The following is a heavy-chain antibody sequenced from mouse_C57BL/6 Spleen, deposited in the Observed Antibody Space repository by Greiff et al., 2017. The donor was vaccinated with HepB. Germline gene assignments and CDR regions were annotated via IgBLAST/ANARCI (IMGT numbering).Heavy chain of an antibody. D-gene: IGHD2-4*01. V-gene: IGHV1-81*01. J-gene: IGHJ1*03. CDR2: IYPRSGNT. CDR3: ARCDYDGYWYFDV. Sequence: QVHVKQSGAELARPGASVKLSCKASGYTFTSYGISWVKQRTGQGLEWIGEIYPRSGNTYYNEKFKGKATLTADKSSSTAYMELRSLTSEDSAVYFCARCDYDGYWYFDVWGTGTTVTVSS. CDR1: GYTFTSYG.